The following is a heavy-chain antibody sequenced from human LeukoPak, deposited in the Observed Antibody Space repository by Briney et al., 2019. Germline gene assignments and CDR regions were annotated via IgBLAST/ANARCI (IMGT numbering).Heavy chain of an antibody. Sequence: GGSLRLSCAASGLAFSYYWMSWVRQAPGKGLEWVANIKQDGSEKHYVDSVKGRLTVSRDNAKNSLYLQMNSLRAEDTAVYYCAVYYSSGPIAYWGQGTLVTVSS. J-gene: IGHJ4*02. V-gene: IGHV3-7*01. D-gene: IGHD3-22*01. CDR2: IKQDGSEK. CDR1: GLAFSYYW. CDR3: AVYYSSGPIAY.